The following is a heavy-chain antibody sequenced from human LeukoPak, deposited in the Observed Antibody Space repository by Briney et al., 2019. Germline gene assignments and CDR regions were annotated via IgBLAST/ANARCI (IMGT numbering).Heavy chain of an antibody. D-gene: IGHD5-24*01. Sequence: GGSLRLSCVASGFPFSSYWMTWVRQAPGKGLEWVANIKQDGSKKSYVDFVKGRFTISRDNAKNSLYLQMNSLRAEDTAIYYCTRVGYIDEGIDYWGQGTLVTVSS. CDR2: IKQDGSKK. CDR1: GFPFSSYW. CDR3: TRVGYIDEGIDY. V-gene: IGHV3-7*04. J-gene: IGHJ4*02.